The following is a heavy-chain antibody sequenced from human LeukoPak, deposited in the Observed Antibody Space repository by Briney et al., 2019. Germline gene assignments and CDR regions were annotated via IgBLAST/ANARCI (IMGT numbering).Heavy chain of an antibody. V-gene: IGHV1-2*02. CDR2: INPNSGGT. J-gene: IGHJ4*02. D-gene: IGHD3-3*01. CDR1: GYTFTGYY. Sequence: ASVKVSCKASGYTFTGYYMHWVRQAPGQGLEWMGWINPNSGGTNYAQKFQGRVTMTRDTSISTAYMELSRLRSDDTAVYYCARAGPGWDFWSGYPRREFDYWGQGTLVTVSS. CDR3: ARAGPGWDFWSGYPRREFDY.